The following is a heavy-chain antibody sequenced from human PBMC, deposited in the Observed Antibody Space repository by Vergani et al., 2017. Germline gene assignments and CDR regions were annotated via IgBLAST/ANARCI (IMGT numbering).Heavy chain of an antibody. CDR3: ARDKVFGVVIRPYYGMDV. CDR2: INPSGGST. CDR1: GYTFTSCY. D-gene: IGHD3-3*01. Sequence: QVQLVQSGAAVKKPGASVKVSCKASGYTFTSCYMHWVRQAPGQGLEWMGIINPSGGSTSYAQKFQGRVTMTRDTSTSTVYMELSSLRSEDTAVYYCARDKVFGVVIRPYYGMDVWGQGTTVTVSS. V-gene: IGHV1-46*03. J-gene: IGHJ6*02.